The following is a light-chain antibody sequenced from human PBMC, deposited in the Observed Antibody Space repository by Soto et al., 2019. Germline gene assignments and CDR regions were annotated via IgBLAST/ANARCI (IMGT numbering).Light chain of an antibody. CDR2: DAS. V-gene: IGKV3-11*01. Sequence: EIVLTQSPATLSLSPGERATLSCRASQSVSSYLAWYQQKPGQAPRLLIYDASNRATGIPARFSGSGSGTDFTLTISSLEPEAFAVYYCHQRSNWPPAFGGGTKVEIK. CDR3: HQRSNWPPA. CDR1: QSVSSY. J-gene: IGKJ4*01.